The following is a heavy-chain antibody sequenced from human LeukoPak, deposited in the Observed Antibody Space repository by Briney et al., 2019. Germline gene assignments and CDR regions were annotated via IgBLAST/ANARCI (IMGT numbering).Heavy chain of an antibody. V-gene: IGHV3-23*01. D-gene: IGHD3-22*01. CDR1: GGSISSHD. CDR2: ISGSGGST. CDR3: AKGGSITVMVVTPDAFDI. Sequence: ETLSLTCTVSGGSISSHDWSWIRQPPGKGLEWVSGISGSGGSTYYADSVKGRFTISRDNSKNTVYLQMNSLRGDDTAVYYCAKGGSITVMVVTPDAFDIWGQGTMVTVSS. J-gene: IGHJ3*02.